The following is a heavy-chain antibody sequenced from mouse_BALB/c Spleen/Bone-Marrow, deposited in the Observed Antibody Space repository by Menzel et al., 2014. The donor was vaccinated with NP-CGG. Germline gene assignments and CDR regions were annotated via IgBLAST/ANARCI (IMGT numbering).Heavy chain of an antibody. CDR1: GFNIKDTY. J-gene: IGHJ2*01. CDR2: IDPANGNT. CDR3: ARYGLGTYFDY. V-gene: IGHV14-3*02. Sequence: EVQLQQSGAELVKPGASVKLSCTASGFNIKDTYMHWVKQRPEQGLEWIGRIDPANGNTKYDPKFQGKATITADTSPNTAYLQLSSLTSEDTAVYYCARYGLGTYFDYWGQGTTLTVSS. D-gene: IGHD3-1*01.